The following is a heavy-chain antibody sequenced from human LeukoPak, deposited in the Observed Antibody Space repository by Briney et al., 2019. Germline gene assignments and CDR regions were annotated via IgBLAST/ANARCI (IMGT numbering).Heavy chain of an antibody. V-gene: IGHV4-59*01. D-gene: IGHD4-17*01. CDR2: IYYSGST. CDR1: GGSISSYY. Sequence: SETLSLTCTASGGSISSYYWSWIRQPPGKGLEWIGYIYYSGSTNYNPSLKSRVTISVDTSKNQFSLKLSSVTAADTAVYYCARGMALTVTTFRWFDPWGQGTLVTVSS. CDR3: ARGMALTVTTFRWFDP. J-gene: IGHJ5*02.